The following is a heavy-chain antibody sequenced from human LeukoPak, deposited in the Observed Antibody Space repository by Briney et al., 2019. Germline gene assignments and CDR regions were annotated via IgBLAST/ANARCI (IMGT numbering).Heavy chain of an antibody. V-gene: IGHV1-2*02. J-gene: IGHJ4*02. D-gene: IGHD6-13*01. CDR2: MNSNSGAT. Sequence: VASMKVSCKASGYTFIANYMHWVRQAPGQGLEWMGWMNSNSGATNYAQRFQGRVTMTRDTSISAAYMELRSLRYDDTAVYYCARGDGSSWYEYWGQGTMVTVSS. CDR1: GYTFIANY. CDR3: ARGDGSSWYEY.